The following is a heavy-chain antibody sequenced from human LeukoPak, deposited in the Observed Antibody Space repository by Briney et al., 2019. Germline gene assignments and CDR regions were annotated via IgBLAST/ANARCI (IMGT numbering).Heavy chain of an antibody. CDR1: GFTFSDYY. J-gene: IGHJ4*02. V-gene: IGHV3-11*01. Sequence: GGSLRLSCAASGFTFSDYYMSWIRQAPGKGLEWVSYISSSGSTIYYADSVKGRFTISRDNSKNTLYLQMNSLRAEDTAVYYCAKGLLRVWLGGPFDYWGQGTLVTVSS. D-gene: IGHD3-10*01. CDR3: AKGLLRVWLGGPFDY. CDR2: ISSSGSTI.